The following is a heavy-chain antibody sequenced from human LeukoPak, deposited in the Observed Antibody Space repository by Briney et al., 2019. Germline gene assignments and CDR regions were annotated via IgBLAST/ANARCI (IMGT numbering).Heavy chain of an antibody. CDR1: GYTFTGYY. J-gene: IGHJ4*02. CDR2: INPISGGT. Sequence: ASVKVSCKASGYTFTGYYMHWVRQAPGQGLEYMGRINPISGGTVYAQKFQGRVTMTRDTSIATAYMELTRLTSDDTAVYYCARYCSSTSCYSDYWGQGTLVTVSS. V-gene: IGHV1-2*06. D-gene: IGHD2-2*01. CDR3: ARYCSSTSCYSDY.